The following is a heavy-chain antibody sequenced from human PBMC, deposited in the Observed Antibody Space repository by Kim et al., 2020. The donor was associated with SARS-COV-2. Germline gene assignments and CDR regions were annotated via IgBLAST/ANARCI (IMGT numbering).Heavy chain of an antibody. CDR2: ISSSSSYT. CDR1: GFTFSDYY. V-gene: IGHV3-11*06. J-gene: IGHJ4*02. Sequence: GGSLRLSCAASGFTFSDYYMSWIRQAPGKGLEWVSYISSSSSYTNYADSVKGRFTISRDNAKNSLYLQMNSLRAEDTAVYYCARDMKDSSGYYPIDYWGQGTLVTVSS. D-gene: IGHD3-22*01. CDR3: ARDMKDSSGYYPIDY.